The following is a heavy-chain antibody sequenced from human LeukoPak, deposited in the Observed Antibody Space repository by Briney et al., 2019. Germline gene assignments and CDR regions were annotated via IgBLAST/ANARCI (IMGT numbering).Heavy chain of an antibody. J-gene: IGHJ4*02. CDR1: GGSFSGYY. V-gene: IGHV4-34*01. Sequence: SETLSLTCAVYGGSFSGYYWSWIRQPPGKGLEWIGEINHSGSTNYNPSLKSRVTISVDTSKNQFSLKMSSVTAADTAVYFCAKAPVTSCRGAYCYPFDSWGQGTLVTVSS. D-gene: IGHD2-21*01. CDR3: AKAPVTSCRGAYCYPFDS. CDR2: INHSGST.